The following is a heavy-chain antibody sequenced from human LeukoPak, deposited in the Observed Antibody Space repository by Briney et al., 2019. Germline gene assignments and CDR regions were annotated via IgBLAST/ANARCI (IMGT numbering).Heavy chain of an antibody. CDR3: ARGGASLRFLEWASPYNWFDP. CDR2: INRSGST. Sequence: PSETLSLTCAVYGGSFSGYYWGWIRQPPGKGLEWIGEINRSGSTNYNPSLKRRVTISVDTSKNQFSLKLSSVTAADTAVYYCARGGASLRFLEWASPYNWFDPWGQGTLVTVSS. J-gene: IGHJ5*02. V-gene: IGHV4-34*01. CDR1: GGSFSGYY. D-gene: IGHD3-3*01.